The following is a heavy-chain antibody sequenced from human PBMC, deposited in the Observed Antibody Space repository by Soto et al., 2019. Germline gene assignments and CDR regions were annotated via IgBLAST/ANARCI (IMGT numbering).Heavy chain of an antibody. CDR1: GAAIDRHY. D-gene: IGHD3-10*02. CDR2: VFYSGST. CDR3: AISFMFPVDYYDS. J-gene: IGHJ4*02. Sequence: PSETLYLTCTVSGAAIDRHYWSWIRQPPGKGLEWIGQVFYSGSTNDNPSLKSRVTISRNTSTKQCSRKLTSVSAADTAVYYCAISFMFPVDYYDSWPQATLVTVNS. V-gene: IGHV4-59*11.